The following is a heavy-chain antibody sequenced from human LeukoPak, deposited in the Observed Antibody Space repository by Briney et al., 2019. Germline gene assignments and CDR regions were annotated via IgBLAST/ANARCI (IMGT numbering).Heavy chain of an antibody. V-gene: IGHV4-4*02. D-gene: IGHD6-19*01. J-gene: IGHJ4*02. CDR1: GGSISSSNW. CDR3: ARAVSNSGWYGSVDY. Sequence: SETLSLTCAVSGGSISSSNWWSWVRQPPGKGLEWIGEIYHSGSTNYNPSLKSRVTISVDKSQNQFSLKLSSVTAADTAVYYCARAVSNSGWYGSVDYWGQGTLVTVSS. CDR2: IYHSGST.